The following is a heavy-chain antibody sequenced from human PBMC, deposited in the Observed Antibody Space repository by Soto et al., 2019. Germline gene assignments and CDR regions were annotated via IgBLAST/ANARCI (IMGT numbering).Heavy chain of an antibody. CDR3: AGGTCHYRRDTGGFDY. D-gene: IGHD1-1*01. CDR2: IIPIFGTA. J-gene: IGHJ4*02. CDR1: GGTFSSYA. V-gene: IGHV1-69*01. Sequence: QVQLVQSGAEVKKPGSSVKVSCKASGGTFSSYAISWVRQAPGQGLEWMGGIIPIFGTANYAQKFQGSITSAADESTSPAYMEMSSLRSEDTVVYYCAGGTCHYRRDTGGFDYWGQGTQVTASS.